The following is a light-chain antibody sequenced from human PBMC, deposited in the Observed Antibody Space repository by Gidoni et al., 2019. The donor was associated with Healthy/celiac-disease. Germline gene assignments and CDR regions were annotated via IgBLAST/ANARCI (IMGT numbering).Light chain of an antibody. J-gene: IGKJ2*01. V-gene: IGKV1-39*01. CDR2: AAS. Sequence: DIQMTQSPSSLSASVGDRVTITCRASQSISSYLNWYQQKPGKAPKLLIYAASSLQSGVPSRFSGSGSGTDFTLNISSLQPEDFETYYCQQSYSTPYTFXQXTKLXIK. CDR1: QSISSY. CDR3: QQSYSTPYT.